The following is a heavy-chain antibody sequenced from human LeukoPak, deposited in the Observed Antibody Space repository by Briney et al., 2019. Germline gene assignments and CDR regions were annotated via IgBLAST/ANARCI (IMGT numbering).Heavy chain of an antibody. CDR3: AKGPIAAAGVFDY. V-gene: IGHV3-9*01. CDR2: ISWNSGSI. Sequence: GGSLRLSCAASGFTFDDYAMHWVRHAPGKGLEWVSGISWNSGSIGYADSVKGRFTISRDNAKNSLYLQMNSLRAEDTALYYCAKGPIAAAGVFDYWGQGTLVTVSS. D-gene: IGHD6-13*01. J-gene: IGHJ4*02. CDR1: GFTFDDYA.